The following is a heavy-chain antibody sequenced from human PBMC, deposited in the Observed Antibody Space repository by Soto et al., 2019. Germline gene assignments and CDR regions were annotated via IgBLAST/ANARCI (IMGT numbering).Heavy chain of an antibody. CDR3: ARGYYYDSSGYLNSYFDY. Sequence: SETLSLTCTVSGGSISSGDYYWSWIRQLPGKGLEWIGYIYYSGSTYYNPSLKSRVTISVDTSKNQFSLKLSSVTAADTAVYYCARGYYYDSSGYLNSYFDYWGQGTLVTVSS. V-gene: IGHV4-30-4*01. D-gene: IGHD3-22*01. CDR2: IYYSGST. J-gene: IGHJ4*02. CDR1: GGSISSGDYY.